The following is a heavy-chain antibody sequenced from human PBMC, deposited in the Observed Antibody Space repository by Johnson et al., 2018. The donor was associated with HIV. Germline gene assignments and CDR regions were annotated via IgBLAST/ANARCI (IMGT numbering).Heavy chain of an antibody. V-gene: IGHV3-9*01. D-gene: IGHD5-18*01. CDR1: GFTFDDYA. CDR2: ISWNSGSI. CDR3: AKDRFRVGTTMAESGAFDI. Sequence: VQLVESGGGLVQPGRSLRLSCAASGFTFDDYAMHWVRQAPGKGLEWVSGISWNSGSITYADSVKGRFTISRDNAKNSLNLQMNSLRAEDTALYYCAKDRFRVGTTMAESGAFDIWGQGTMVTVSS. J-gene: IGHJ3*02.